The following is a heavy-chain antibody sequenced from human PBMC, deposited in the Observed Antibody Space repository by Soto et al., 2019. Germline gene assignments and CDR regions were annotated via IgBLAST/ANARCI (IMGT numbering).Heavy chain of an antibody. V-gene: IGHV3-7*04. CDR3: ARGAYYDDSSGYFDY. Sequence: EVQLVESGGGLVQPGGSLRLSCAASGFIFNNYWMTWVRQAPGKGLEWVANIKQDGSEKYYVDSVKGRFTISRDNAKNSLYLQMNSLRADDTGVYCCARGAYYDDSSGYFDYWGLGSVVTVSS. CDR1: GFIFNNYW. CDR2: IKQDGSEK. D-gene: IGHD3-22*01. J-gene: IGHJ4*02.